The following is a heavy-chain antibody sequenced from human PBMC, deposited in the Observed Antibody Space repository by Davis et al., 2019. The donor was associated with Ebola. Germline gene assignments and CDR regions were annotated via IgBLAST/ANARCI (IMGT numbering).Heavy chain of an antibody. J-gene: IGHJ4*02. CDR1: GFTFDDYA. CDR3: ARSLELGY. Sequence: GESLKISCAASGFTFDDYAMHWVRQAPGKGLEWVSSISSSSSYIYYADSVKGRFTISRDNAKNSLYLQMNSLRAEDTAVYYCARSLELGYWGQGTLVTVSS. D-gene: IGHD1-7*01. V-gene: IGHV3-21*04. CDR2: ISSSSSYI.